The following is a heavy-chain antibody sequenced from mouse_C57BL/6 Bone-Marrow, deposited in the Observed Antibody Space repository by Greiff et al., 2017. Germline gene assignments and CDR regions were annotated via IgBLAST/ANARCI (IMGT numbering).Heavy chain of an antibody. Sequence: VQLQQSGAELVKPGASVKLSCKASGYTFTSYWMHWVKQRPGQGLEWIGMIHPNSGSTNYNEKFKSKATLTVDKSSSTAYMQLSSLTSEDSAVYYCASYGSSYDYYAMDYWGQGTSVTVSS. CDR2: IHPNSGST. CDR1: GYTFTSYW. CDR3: ASYGSSYDYYAMDY. V-gene: IGHV1-64*01. J-gene: IGHJ4*01. D-gene: IGHD1-1*01.